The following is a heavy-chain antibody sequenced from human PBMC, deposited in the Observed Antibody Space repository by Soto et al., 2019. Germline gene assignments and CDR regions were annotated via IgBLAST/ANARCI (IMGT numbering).Heavy chain of an antibody. V-gene: IGHV1-8*01. CDR1: GYTFTSYD. CDR2: MNPNSGNT. J-gene: IGHJ5*02. Sequence: QVQLVQSGAEVKKPGASVKVSCKASGYTFTSYDINWVRQATGQGLEWMGWMNPNSGNTGYAQKSQGRVTMTRNTSISTAYMELSSLRSEDTAVYYCARRMDYCSSTSCFGRYNWFDPWGQGTLVTVSS. CDR3: ARRMDYCSSTSCFGRYNWFDP. D-gene: IGHD2-2*01.